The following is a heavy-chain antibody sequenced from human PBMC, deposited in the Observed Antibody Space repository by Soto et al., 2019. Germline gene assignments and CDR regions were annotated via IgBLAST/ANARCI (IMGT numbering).Heavy chain of an antibody. Sequence: SETLSLTCTVSGDSISSGGYHWSWIRQSPGKGLEWIGYIYNGGRTFYRPPLESRINMSLDATKNSYSLRLTSVTAADTAVYYCARAPVGMDSINFFDHWGQGILVTV. CDR3: ARAPVGMDSINFFDH. CDR2: IYNGGRT. V-gene: IGHV4-30-4*01. CDR1: GDSISSGGYH. D-gene: IGHD2-8*01. J-gene: IGHJ4*02.